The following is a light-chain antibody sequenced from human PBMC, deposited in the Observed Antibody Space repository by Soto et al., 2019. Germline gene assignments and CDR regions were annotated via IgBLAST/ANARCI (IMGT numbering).Light chain of an antibody. CDR1: QNVAGD. CDR2: RTS. CDR3: QEYNGRSS. J-gene: IGKJ1*01. Sequence: RVTTQSPATLSVSPGERATLSCRASQNVAGDLAWYQQKPGQAPRLLIYRTSTRATGIPARFNGSGSGTEFTLTISSLQSEDFAVYYCQEYNGRSSFGQGTKVEIK. V-gene: IGKV3-15*01.